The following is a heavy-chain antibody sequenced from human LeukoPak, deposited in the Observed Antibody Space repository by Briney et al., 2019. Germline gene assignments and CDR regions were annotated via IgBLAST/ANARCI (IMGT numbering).Heavy chain of an antibody. V-gene: IGHV3-7*01. J-gene: IGHJ4*02. CDR3: ATETYSSTWTPPKFDF. Sequence: GGSLRLSCAVSGFSFSRYWMNWIRQAPGKGLEWVANINEDGTEIYYIDAVRGRFTISRDNAKNSLFLQMNSLRGEDTAFYYCATETYSSTWTPPKFDFWGRGTLVTVSS. CDR2: INEDGTEI. CDR1: GFSFSRYW. D-gene: IGHD6-13*01.